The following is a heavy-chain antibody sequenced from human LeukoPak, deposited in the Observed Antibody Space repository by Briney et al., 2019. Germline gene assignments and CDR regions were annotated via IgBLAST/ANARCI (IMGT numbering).Heavy chain of an antibody. V-gene: IGHV4-4*02. CDR3: ARVMRRIAVAASSFDI. J-gene: IGHJ3*02. D-gene: IGHD6-19*01. Sequence: TTSETLSLTCAVSGGSISSRNWWSWVRQPPGKGLEWIGEIYHSGNTYCNPSLKSRVTISVDTSKNQFSLKLSSVTAADTAVYYCARVMRRIAVAASSFDIWGQGTMVTVSS. CDR2: IYHSGNT. CDR1: GGSISSRNW.